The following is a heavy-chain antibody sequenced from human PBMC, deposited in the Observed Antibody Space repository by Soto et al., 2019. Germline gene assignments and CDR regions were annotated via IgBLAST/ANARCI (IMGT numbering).Heavy chain of an antibody. D-gene: IGHD3-3*01. V-gene: IGHV4-34*01. Sequence: SETLSLTCAVYGGSFSGYYWSWIRQPPGKGLEWIGEINHSGSTNYNPSLKSRVTISVDTSKNQFSLKLSSVTAADTAVYYCARGLRFLEWLPRSTFDYWGQGTLVTVSS. CDR1: GGSFSGYY. J-gene: IGHJ4*02. CDR2: INHSGST. CDR3: ARGLRFLEWLPRSTFDY.